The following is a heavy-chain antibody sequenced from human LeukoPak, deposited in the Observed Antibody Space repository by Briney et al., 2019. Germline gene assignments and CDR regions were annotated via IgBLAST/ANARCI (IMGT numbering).Heavy chain of an antibody. V-gene: IGHV3-23*01. CDR1: GFPFDDYA. Sequence: GGSLRLSCAASGFPFDDYAMHWVRQAPGKGLEWVSAISGSGGSTYYADSVKGRFTISRDNSKNTLYLQMNSLRAEDTAVYYCAKGSDRRNGRWTVDYWGQGTLVTVSS. D-gene: IGHD5-24*01. CDR3: AKGSDRRNGRWTVDY. CDR2: ISGSGGST. J-gene: IGHJ4*02.